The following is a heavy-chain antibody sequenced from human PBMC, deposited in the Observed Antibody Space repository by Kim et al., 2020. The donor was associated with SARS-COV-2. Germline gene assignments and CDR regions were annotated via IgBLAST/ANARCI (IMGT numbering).Heavy chain of an antibody. D-gene: IGHD6-13*01. Sequence: YADSVKGRFTISRDNSRSTLYLQMNSQRAEDTAVYYCARVNYTSSWYAYYWGQGTLVTVSS. V-gene: IGHV3-33*01. CDR3: ARVNYTSSWYAYY. J-gene: IGHJ4*02.